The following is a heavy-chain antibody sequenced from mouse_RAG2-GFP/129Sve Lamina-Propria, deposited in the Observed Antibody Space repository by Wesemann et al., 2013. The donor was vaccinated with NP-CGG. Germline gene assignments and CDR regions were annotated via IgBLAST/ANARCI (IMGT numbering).Heavy chain of an antibody. CDR1: GYSFTDYN. J-gene: IGHJ1*03. Sequence: GASVKISCKASGYSFTDYNMNWVKQSNGKSLEWIGVINPNYGTTSYNQKFKGKATLTVDQSSSTAYMQLNSLTSEDSAVYYCARSRYGNYLWYFDVWGTGTTVTVSS. CDR2: INPNYGTT. V-gene: IGHV1-39*01. CDR3: ARSRYGNYLWYFDV. D-gene: IGHD2-10*02.